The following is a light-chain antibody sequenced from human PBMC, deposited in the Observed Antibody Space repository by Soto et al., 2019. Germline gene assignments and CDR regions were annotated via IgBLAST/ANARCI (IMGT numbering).Light chain of an antibody. CDR1: QTISTW. CDR3: QQYNDYSAWN. J-gene: IGKJ1*01. CDR2: DVS. V-gene: IGKV1-5*01. Sequence: GDRVIITRRASQTISTWMAWYQHKPGEAPKLLMFDVSNLESGVPSRFSGSGSGTEFTLSISSLHSDDFATYYCQQYNDYSAWNFGKGTKVDIK.